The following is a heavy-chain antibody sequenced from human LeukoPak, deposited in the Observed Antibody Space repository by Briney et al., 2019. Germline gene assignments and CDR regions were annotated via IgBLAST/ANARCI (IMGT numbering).Heavy chain of an antibody. CDR1: GDSISSYY. J-gene: IGHJ4*02. V-gene: IGHV4-59*01. CDR3: ARDPSGWHYFDY. Sequence: PSETLSLTCTVSGDSISSYYWSWIRQPPGKALEGIAYISYSGSTNYNPSLKSRVTMSVDTPKDQFSLNLSSVTAADTAVYYCARDPSGWHYFDYWGQGTLVTVSS. CDR2: ISYSGST. D-gene: IGHD6-19*01.